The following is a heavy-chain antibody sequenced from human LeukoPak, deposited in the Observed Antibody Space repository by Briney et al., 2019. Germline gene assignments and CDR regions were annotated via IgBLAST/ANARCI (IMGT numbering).Heavy chain of an antibody. D-gene: IGHD6-13*01. CDR1: GGSITPYY. CDR3: ARQGGYSSPFSV. V-gene: IGHV4-4*09. Sequence: PSETLSLTCAVSGGSITPYYWGWIRQPPGKGLECIGYIYASGSTNYNPSLESRVTISLDTSRNQFSLRLNSVTAADTAVYYCARQGGYSSPFSVWGKGTTVTVSS. J-gene: IGHJ6*04. CDR2: IYASGST.